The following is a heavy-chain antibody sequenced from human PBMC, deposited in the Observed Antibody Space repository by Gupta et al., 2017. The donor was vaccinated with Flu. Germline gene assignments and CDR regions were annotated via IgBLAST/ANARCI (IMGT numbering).Heavy chain of an antibody. CDR2: MNPNSGNT. CDR1: GYTFTSYD. J-gene: IGHJ4*02. CDR3: ARSRAARPRLSFSTPQKGKEYYFDY. V-gene: IGHV1-8*01. D-gene: IGHD6-6*01. Sequence: QVQLVQSGAEVKKPGASVKVSCKASGYTFTSYDINWVRQATGQGLEWMGWMNPNSGNTGYAQKFQGRVTMTRNTSISTAYMELSSLRSEDTAVYYCARSRAARPRLSFSTPQKGKEYYFDYWGQGTLVTVSS.